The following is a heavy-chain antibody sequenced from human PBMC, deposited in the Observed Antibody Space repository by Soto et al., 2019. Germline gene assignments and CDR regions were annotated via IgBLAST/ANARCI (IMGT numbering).Heavy chain of an antibody. CDR2: IWHDGTFT. D-gene: IGHD3-3*02. V-gene: IGHV3-33*01. CDR3: ARDRHFRGGPDDI. J-gene: IGHJ3*02. Sequence: QVQLVESGGGVVQSGRSPRLSCAASGFTFSSFGMHWVRQAPGKGLEWVALIWHDGTFTHYEDSVKGRFTISRDNSKNMLYLQMNSLRADDTAVYYCARDRHFRGGPDDIWGQGTMVTVSS. CDR1: GFTFSSFG.